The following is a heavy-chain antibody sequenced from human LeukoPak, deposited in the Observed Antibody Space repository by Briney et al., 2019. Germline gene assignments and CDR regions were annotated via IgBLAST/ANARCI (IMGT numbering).Heavy chain of an antibody. CDR3: ARGRDDYFLNY. CDR2: ISTSTSSI. CDR1: GGTFSSYA. D-gene: IGHD2/OR15-2a*01. J-gene: IGHJ4*02. V-gene: IGHV3-21*01. Sequence: ASVKVSCKASGGTFSSYAMSWVRQAPGKGLEWVSSISTSTSSIYYADSVKGRFTISRDNAKNSLSLQMNSLRVEDTAVYYCARGRDDYFLNYWGQGTLVTVSS.